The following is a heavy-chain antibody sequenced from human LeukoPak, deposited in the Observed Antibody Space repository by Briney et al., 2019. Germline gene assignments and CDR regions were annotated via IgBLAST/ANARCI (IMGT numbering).Heavy chain of an antibody. D-gene: IGHD5-24*01. V-gene: IGHV4-59*01. Sequence: PSETLSLTCTVSSGSISSYYWSWIRQPPGKGLEWIGYIYYSGSTNYNPSLKSRVTISVDTSKNQFSLKLSSVTAADTAVYYCARDMEMATSANWFDPWGQGTLVTVSS. J-gene: IGHJ5*02. CDR1: SGSISSYY. CDR2: IYYSGST. CDR3: ARDMEMATSANWFDP.